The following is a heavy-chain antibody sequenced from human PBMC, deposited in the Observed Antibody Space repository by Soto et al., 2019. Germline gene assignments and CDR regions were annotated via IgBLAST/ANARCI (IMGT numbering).Heavy chain of an antibody. V-gene: IGHV4-39*01. CDR1: GGSISSSSYY. Sequence: SETLSLTCTVSGGSISSSSYYWGWIRQPPGKGQEWIGSIYYSGSTYYNPSLKSRVTISVDTSKNQFSLKLSSVTAAETAVFYFASIPFYCSGGSCYLKFDYWGQGTLVTVSS. J-gene: IGHJ4*02. CDR2: IYYSGST. D-gene: IGHD2-15*01. CDR3: ASIPFYCSGGSCYLKFDY.